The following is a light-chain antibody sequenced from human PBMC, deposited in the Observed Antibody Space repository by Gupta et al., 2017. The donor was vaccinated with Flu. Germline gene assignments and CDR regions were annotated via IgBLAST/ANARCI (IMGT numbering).Light chain of an antibody. CDR2: DAS. Sequence: PGTLSVSPGKRVTLSCRASQTVYNNLAWYQQKPGQAPRLLIYDASTRATGIPARFSGGGSGTDFTLTISGLQSEDFAVYYCQQYTAWPLTFGGGTKVEIK. V-gene: IGKV3-15*01. J-gene: IGKJ4*01. CDR3: QQYTAWPLT. CDR1: QTVYNN.